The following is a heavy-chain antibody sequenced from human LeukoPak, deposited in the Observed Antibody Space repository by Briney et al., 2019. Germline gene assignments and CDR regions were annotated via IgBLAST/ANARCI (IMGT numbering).Heavy chain of an antibody. CDR1: GFTFSSYA. D-gene: IGHD3-10*01. Sequence: GGSLRLSCAASGFTFSSYAMSRVRQAPGKGLEWVSAISGSGGSTYYADSVKGRFTISRDNSKNTLYLQMNSLRAEDTAVYYCAKGNVLLWFGEFDYWGQGTLVTVSS. CDR2: ISGSGGST. V-gene: IGHV3-23*01. CDR3: AKGNVLLWFGEFDY. J-gene: IGHJ4*02.